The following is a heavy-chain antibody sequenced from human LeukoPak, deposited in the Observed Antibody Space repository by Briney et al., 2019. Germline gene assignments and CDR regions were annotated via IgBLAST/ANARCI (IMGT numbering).Heavy chain of an antibody. CDR2: ISYDGSNK. D-gene: IGHD3-3*01. CDR3: ARAIWANFGVVISAFDI. V-gene: IGHV3-30*04. Sequence: PGGSLRLSCAASGFTFSSYAMHWVRQAPGKGLEWVAVISYDGSNKYYADSVKGRFTISRDNSKNTLYLQMNSLRAEDTAVYYCARAIWANFGVVISAFDIWGQGTMVTVSS. J-gene: IGHJ3*02. CDR1: GFTFSSYA.